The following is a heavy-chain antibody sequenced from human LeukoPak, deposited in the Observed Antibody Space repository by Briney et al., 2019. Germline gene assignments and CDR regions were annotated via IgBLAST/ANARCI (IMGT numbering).Heavy chain of an antibody. J-gene: IGHJ6*02. CDR3: TKDVTPGGADV. V-gene: IGHV3-9*01. CDR1: GLNFNIYA. D-gene: IGHD4-17*01. CDR2: LSLDTERI. Sequence: GGSLRLSCAVSGLNFNIYAIHWVRQAPGKGLERVSGLSLDTERIDYADSVKGRFIVSRDNTKNSVYLQMNSLTPEDSALYFCTKDVTPGGADVWGQGTTVTVSS.